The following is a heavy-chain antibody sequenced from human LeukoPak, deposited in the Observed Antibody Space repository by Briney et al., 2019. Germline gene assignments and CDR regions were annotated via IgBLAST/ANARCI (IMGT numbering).Heavy chain of an antibody. CDR2: IYSGGTT. D-gene: IGHD5-18*01. J-gene: IGHJ4*02. Sequence: GGSLRLSCAASGFTVSTNCMTGVRQAPGKGLEWVSTIYSGGTTYYADSVMGRFTISRHNSRNTLYLQMNSLRAEDTAVYYCARVDTGMAYYFVLWGQGTLVTVSS. CDR1: GFTVSTNC. CDR3: ARVDTGMAYYFVL. V-gene: IGHV3-53*04.